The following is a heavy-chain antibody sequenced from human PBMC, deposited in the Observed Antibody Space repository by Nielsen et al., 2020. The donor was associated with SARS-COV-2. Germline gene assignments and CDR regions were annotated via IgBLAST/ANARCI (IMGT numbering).Heavy chain of an antibody. CDR3: ARGGSYFDY. Sequence: SETLSLTCTVSGGSIRSGDYYWTWIRQPPGKGLEYIGYISYSGSTYYDPSLKSRVTISGDTSKNQFSLRLSSVTAADTAVYYCARGGSYFDYWGQGTLITVSS. V-gene: IGHV4-30-4*01. CDR1: GGSIRSGDYY. D-gene: IGHD3-10*01. J-gene: IGHJ4*02. CDR2: ISYSGST.